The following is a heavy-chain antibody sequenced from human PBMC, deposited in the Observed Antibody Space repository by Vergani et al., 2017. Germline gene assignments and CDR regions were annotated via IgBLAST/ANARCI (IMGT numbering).Heavy chain of an antibody. CDR3: ARLYGRDSSGSKYFDY. CDR2: IHPADSDT. Sequence: EVQLVQSGAEVKKPGESLKISCQISGYSFTNYWIGWVRQMPGKGLEWMGIIHPADSDTRYSPSFQGQVTISVEQSISTAYLQRSSLRASDSAMYYCARLYGRDSSGSKYFDYWGQGTLVTVSS. J-gene: IGHJ4*02. CDR1: GYSFTNYW. V-gene: IGHV5-51*01. D-gene: IGHD3-22*01.